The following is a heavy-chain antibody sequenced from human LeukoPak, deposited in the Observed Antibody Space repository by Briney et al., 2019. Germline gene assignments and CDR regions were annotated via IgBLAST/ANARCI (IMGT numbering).Heavy chain of an antibody. CDR2: IYYSWST. CDR1: GGSITITNYY. CDR3: ARHSHPHDYGY. D-gene: IGHD4-17*01. Sequence: KPSETLSLTCTVSGGSITITNYYWAWVRQPPGKGLEWIGSIYYSWSTYYNSSLKCRVTISVDTSKNQCSLKLSSVTAADAAVYYCARHSHPHDYGYWGLGTLVTVSS. V-gene: IGHV4-39*01. J-gene: IGHJ4*02.